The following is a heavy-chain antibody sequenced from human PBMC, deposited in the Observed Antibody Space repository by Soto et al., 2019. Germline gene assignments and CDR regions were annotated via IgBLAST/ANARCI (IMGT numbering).Heavy chain of an antibody. CDR2: MNPNNGNT. CDR3: ARAEGRSLDRVS. V-gene: IGHV1-8*01. Sequence: QVQLLQSGAEVKKPGASVTVSCKASGHTFTSYDIHWVRQATGQGLEWMGWMNPNNGNTGYAQKFQGRVTMTRDTSISTAYMEVSGLRYEDTAVYYCARAEGRSLDRVSWGQGTLVTVSS. CDR1: GHTFTSYD. D-gene: IGHD3-3*01. J-gene: IGHJ5*02.